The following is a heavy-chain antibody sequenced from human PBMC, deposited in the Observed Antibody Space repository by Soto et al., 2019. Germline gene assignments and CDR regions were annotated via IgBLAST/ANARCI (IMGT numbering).Heavy chain of an antibody. D-gene: IGHD5-18*01. CDR3: AKDLVGYSYGYSKLNYYMDV. CDR2: ISYDGSNK. J-gene: IGHJ6*03. V-gene: IGHV3-30*18. Sequence: GGSLRLSCAASGFTFSSYGMHWVRQAPGKGLEWVAVISYDGSNKYYADSVKGRFTISRDNSKNTLYLQMNSLRAEDTAVYYCAKDLVGYSYGYSKLNYYMDVWGKGTTVTVSS. CDR1: GFTFSSYG.